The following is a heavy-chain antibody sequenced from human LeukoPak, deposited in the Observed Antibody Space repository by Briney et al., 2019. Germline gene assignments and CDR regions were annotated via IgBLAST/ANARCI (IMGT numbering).Heavy chain of an antibody. J-gene: IGHJ4*02. CDR3: ARGRGSGRWLDY. CDR2: ISSSGGTT. Sequence: GSLRLSCAASGLTFSDYNMNWVRQAPGKGLEWLSYISSSGGTTYYADSVKGRFTISRDNAKNSLYLQMNSLRDEDTAVYYCARGRGSGRWLDYWGQGNLVTVSS. D-gene: IGHD3-10*01. V-gene: IGHV3-48*02. CDR1: GLTFSDYN.